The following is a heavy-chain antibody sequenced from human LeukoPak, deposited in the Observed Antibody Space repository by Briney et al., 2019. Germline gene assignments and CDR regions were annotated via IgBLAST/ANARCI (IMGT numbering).Heavy chain of an antibody. CDR2: ISYDGSNK. CDR3: AKDPGGGYYYYGMDV. J-gene: IGHJ6*02. CDR1: GFTFSSYW. Sequence: PGGSLRLSCAASGFTFSSYWMHWVRQAPGKGLEWVAVISYDGSNKYYADSVKGRFTISRDNSKNTLYLQMNSLRAEDTAVYYCAKDPGGGYYYYGMDVWGQGTTVTVSS. D-gene: IGHD3-16*01. V-gene: IGHV3-30*18.